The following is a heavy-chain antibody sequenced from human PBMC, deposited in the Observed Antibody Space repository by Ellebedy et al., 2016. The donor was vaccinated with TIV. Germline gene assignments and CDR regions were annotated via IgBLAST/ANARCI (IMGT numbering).Heavy chain of an antibody. Sequence: AASVKVSCKVSGYTLTELSMHWVRQAPGKGLEWMGGFDPEDGETIYAQKFQGRVTMTEDTSTDTAYMELSSLRSEDTAVYYCATPVRSSSSWYRTVAYWYFDLWGRGTLVTVSS. D-gene: IGHD6-13*01. CDR2: FDPEDGET. CDR3: ATPVRSSSSWYRTVAYWYFDL. J-gene: IGHJ2*01. CDR1: GYTLTELS. V-gene: IGHV1-24*01.